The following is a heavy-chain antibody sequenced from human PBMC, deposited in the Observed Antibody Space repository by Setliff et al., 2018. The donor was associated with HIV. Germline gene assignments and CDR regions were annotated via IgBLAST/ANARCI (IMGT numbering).Heavy chain of an antibody. CDR2: IYDSGST. Sequence: PSETLSLTCTVSGGSISGFYWNWIRQSAGKGLQWIGRIYDSGSTDYNPSLKSRVTMSVDASKNLVSLNLNSVTTANTAIYYCAGGVGRQVVIDRWFDPWGQGTPVTVSS. J-gene: IGHJ5*02. CDR1: GGSISGFY. V-gene: IGHV4-4*07. D-gene: IGHD2-21*01. CDR3: AGGVGRQVVIDRWFDP.